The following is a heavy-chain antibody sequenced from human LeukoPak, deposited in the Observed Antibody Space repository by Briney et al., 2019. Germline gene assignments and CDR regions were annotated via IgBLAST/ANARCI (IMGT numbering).Heavy chain of an antibody. Sequence: GGSLRLSCAASGLTFSNYAMSWVRQAPGKGLEWVSYISGSGVSTYYADSVKGRFTISRDNSKNTLYLQMNSLRAEDTAMYYCARVRNYDFWSGYDFWGQGTLVTVSS. CDR2: ISGSGVST. D-gene: IGHD3-3*01. J-gene: IGHJ4*02. CDR1: GLTFSNYA. V-gene: IGHV3-23*01. CDR3: ARVRNYDFWSGYDF.